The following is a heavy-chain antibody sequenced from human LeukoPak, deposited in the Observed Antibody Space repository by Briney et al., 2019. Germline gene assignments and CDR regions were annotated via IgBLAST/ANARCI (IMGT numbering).Heavy chain of an antibody. Sequence: ASVKVSCKASGYTFTGYYMHWVRQAPRQGLEWMGWINPNSGGTNYAQKFQGRVTMTRDTSISTAYMELSRLRSDDTAVYYCASIEAGYGSGSYSAYWGQGTLVTVSS. CDR2: INPNSGGT. CDR3: ASIEAGYGSGSYSAY. D-gene: IGHD3-10*01. V-gene: IGHV1-2*02. CDR1: GYTFTGYY. J-gene: IGHJ4*02.